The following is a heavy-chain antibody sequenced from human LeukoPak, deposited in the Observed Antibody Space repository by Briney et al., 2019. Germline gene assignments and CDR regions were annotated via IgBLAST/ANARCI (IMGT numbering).Heavy chain of an antibody. CDR1: GGSISSYY. CDR2: INHSGST. CDR3: ARARYRVYYYYYMDV. V-gene: IGHV4-34*01. D-gene: IGHD1-1*01. Sequence: SETLSLTCTVSGGSISSYYWSWIRQPPGKGLEWIGEINHSGSTNYNPSLKSRVTISVDTSKNQFSLKLSSVTAADTAVYYCARARYRVYYYYYMDVWGKGTTVTVSS. J-gene: IGHJ6*03.